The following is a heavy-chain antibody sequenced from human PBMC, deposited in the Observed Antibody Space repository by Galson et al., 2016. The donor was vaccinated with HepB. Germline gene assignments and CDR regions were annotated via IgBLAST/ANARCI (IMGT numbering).Heavy chain of an antibody. CDR3: ARDRDFWSGYFDH. Sequence: SVKVSCKASGYTFTSFGISWVRQAPGQGLEWMGWINPYNGNTNYAQKFQDRVTMTTDTSTSTAYMSLRSLTSDDAAVYYCARDRDFWSGYFDHWGQGTLVTVSS. D-gene: IGHD3-3*01. CDR1: GYTFTSFG. J-gene: IGHJ4*02. CDR2: INPYNGNT. V-gene: IGHV1-18*01.